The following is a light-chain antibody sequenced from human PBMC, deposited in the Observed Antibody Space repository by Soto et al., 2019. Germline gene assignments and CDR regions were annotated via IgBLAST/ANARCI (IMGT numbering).Light chain of an antibody. CDR2: GAS. V-gene: IGKV3-20*01. J-gene: IGKJ4*01. CDR3: QQYGSSPLT. Sequence: PGERATLSCRASRSISIAYLVWYQQKSGQAPRLLIYGASTRATGIPDRFSASGSGTDFTLTISRLEPEDFAVYHCQQYGSSPLTFGGGTKVEI. CDR1: RSISIAY.